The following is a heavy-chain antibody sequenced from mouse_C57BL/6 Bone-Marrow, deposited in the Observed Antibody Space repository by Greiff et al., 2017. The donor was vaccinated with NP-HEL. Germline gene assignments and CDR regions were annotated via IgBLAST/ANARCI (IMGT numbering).Heavy chain of an antibody. V-gene: IGHV1-26*01. D-gene: IGHD4-1*02. CDR2: INPNNGGT. CDR3: ATSHSTGYFDY. CDR1: GYTFTDYY. Sequence: VQLQQSGPELVKPGASVKISCKASGYTFTDYYMNWVKQSHGKSLEWIGDINPNNGGTSYNQKFKGKATLTVDKSSSTAYMELRSLTSEDSAVYYCATSHSTGYFDYWGQGTTLTVSS. J-gene: IGHJ2*01.